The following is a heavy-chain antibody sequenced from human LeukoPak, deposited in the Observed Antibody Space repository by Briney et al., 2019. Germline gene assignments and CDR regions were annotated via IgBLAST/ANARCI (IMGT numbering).Heavy chain of an antibody. D-gene: IGHD2-21*01. CDR3: AKEVIEKEYYFDY. CDR2: IRYDGSNK. CDR1: GFTFSSYG. Sequence: GGSLRLSCAASGFTFSSYGMHWVRQAPGKGLEWVAFIRYDGSNKYYADSVKGRFTISRDNSKNTLYLQMNSLRAEDTAVYYCAKEVIEKEYYFDYWGQGTLVTVSS. J-gene: IGHJ4*02. V-gene: IGHV3-30*02.